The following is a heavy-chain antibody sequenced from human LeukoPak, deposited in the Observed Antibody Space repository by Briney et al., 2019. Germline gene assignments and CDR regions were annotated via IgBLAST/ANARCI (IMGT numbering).Heavy chain of an antibody. J-gene: IGHJ5*02. V-gene: IGHV3-21*01. CDR1: GFTFSSYS. CDR2: ISSGTSYI. Sequence: NPGGSLRLSCAASGFTFSSYSMNWVRQAPGKGLEWVSSISSGTSYIYYADSVKGRFTTSRDNAKNSLYLQMNSLRAEDTAVYYCARAGNYYGRHTNWFDPWGQGTLVTVSS. CDR3: ARAGNYYGRHTNWFDP. D-gene: IGHD3-10*01.